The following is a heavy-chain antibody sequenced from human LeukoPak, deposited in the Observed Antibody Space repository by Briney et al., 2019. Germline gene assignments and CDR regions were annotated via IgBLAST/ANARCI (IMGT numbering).Heavy chain of an antibody. CDR2: IMPLFNTA. CDR1: GGTFSSYS. CDR3: ARVDRYHYYLDV. V-gene: IGHV1-69*05. Sequence: GASVKVSCKASGGTFSSYSITWVRQAPGQGLEWMGGIMPLFNTANYAQQFQGRVTITTDQSNSTGYMELRSPRFGDTAMDYCARVDRYHYYLDVWGKGTTVTVSS. J-gene: IGHJ6*03.